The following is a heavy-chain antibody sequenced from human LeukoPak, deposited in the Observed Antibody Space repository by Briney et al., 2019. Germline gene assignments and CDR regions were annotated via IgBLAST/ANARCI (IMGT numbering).Heavy chain of an antibody. CDR1: GFTFSSYA. CDR2: ISVTGGNT. CDR3: AKDRLRRAGAVYYYYMDV. V-gene: IGHV3-23*01. J-gene: IGHJ6*03. D-gene: IGHD4-17*01. Sequence: GGSLRLSCAASGFTFSSYAMSWVRQAPGKGLEWVSGISVTGGNTYYADSVKGRFTISRDNSKNTPYLQMNSLRAEDTAVYYCAKDRLRRAGAVYYYYMDVWGKGTTVTVSS.